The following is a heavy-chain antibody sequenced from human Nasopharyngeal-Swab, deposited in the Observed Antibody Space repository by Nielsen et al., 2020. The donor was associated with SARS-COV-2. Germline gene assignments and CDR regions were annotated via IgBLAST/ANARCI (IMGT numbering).Heavy chain of an antibody. CDR2: IYPGDSDT. D-gene: IGHD3-3*01. V-gene: IGHV5-51*01. J-gene: IGHJ6*02. CDR3: ARLRNHDFWSGYYEWGDGMDV. CDR1: GYSFTSYW. Sequence: GESLKISCKGSGYSFTSYWIGWVRQIPGKGLEWMGFIYPGDSDTRYSPSFQGQVTISADKSISTAYLQWSSLKASDTAMYYCARLRNHDFWSGYYEWGDGMDVWGQGTTVTVSS.